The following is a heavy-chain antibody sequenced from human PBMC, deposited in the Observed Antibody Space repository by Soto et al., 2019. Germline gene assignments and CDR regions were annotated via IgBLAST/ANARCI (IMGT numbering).Heavy chain of an antibody. Sequence: GASVKVSCKASGYTFAGYYMHWVRQAPGQGLEWMGWINPNSGGTNYAQKFQGWVTMTRDTSISTAYMGLSRLRSDDTAVYYCARVGHCSGGSCYRGDYYYYGMDVWGQGTTVTVSS. CDR3: ARVGHCSGGSCYRGDYYYYGMDV. CDR2: INPNSGGT. D-gene: IGHD2-15*01. J-gene: IGHJ6*02. V-gene: IGHV1-2*04. CDR1: GYTFAGYY.